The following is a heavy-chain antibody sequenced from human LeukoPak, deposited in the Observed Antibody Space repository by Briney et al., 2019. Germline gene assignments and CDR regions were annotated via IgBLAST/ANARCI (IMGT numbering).Heavy chain of an antibody. J-gene: IGHJ4*02. Sequence: GGSLRLSCTASGFTLGDYAMSWVRQAPGKGLEWVGCIRSKAYGGTTEYAASVKGRFTISRDDSKSIAYLPMNSLKTEDTAVYYCTRDGGGLPSMTGPWLVYSFDYWGQGTLVTVSS. D-gene: IGHD6-19*01. CDR1: GFTLGDYA. V-gene: IGHV3-49*04. CDR3: TRDGGGLPSMTGPWLVYSFDY. CDR2: IRSKAYGGTT.